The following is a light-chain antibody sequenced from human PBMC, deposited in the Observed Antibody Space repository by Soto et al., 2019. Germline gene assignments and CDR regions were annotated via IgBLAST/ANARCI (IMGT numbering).Light chain of an antibody. CDR3: QTWAAGVI. J-gene: IGLJ2*01. V-gene: IGLV4-69*01. Sequence: QLVLTQSPSASASLGASVTLTCTLSSGHSAYAVAWHQQQPEKGPRYLMKVKSDVSHSKGDGIPDRFSGSSSGAERYLTVSSLQSEDEAEYYCQTWAAGVIFGGGTKLTVL. CDR2: VKSDVSH. CDR1: SGHSAYA.